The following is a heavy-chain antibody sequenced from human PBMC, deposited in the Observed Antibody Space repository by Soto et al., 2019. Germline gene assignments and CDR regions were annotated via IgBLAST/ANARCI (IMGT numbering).Heavy chain of an antibody. CDR2: LKSDSGDS. D-gene: IGHD1-26*01. CDR1: VDTLSSYP. V-gene: IGHV1-2*02. CDR3: ARGGSTTVGKVGTAY. J-gene: IGHJ4*02. Sequence: VKLYCKASVDTLSSYPIGWVVHTPGQGLEWMGWLKSDSGDSYRAQKFQGRVTLTRDTSISTAYIEMNSLESDDTAVYYCARGGSTTVGKVGTAYRGQGTVVTVSS.